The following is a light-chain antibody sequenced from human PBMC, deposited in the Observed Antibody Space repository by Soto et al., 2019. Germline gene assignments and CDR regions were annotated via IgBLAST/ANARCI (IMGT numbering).Light chain of an antibody. J-gene: IGKJ4*01. V-gene: IGKV1-39*01. CDR2: TTS. CDR1: QTFSNY. CDR3: QQSYSTPQT. Sequence: DIQMTQSPSSLSASVGDRVTIPCRASQTFSNYLNWYQQKPGKAPKLLIHTTSSLQSGVPSRFSGSGTGTDFTLTISSLQPEDFATYYCQQSYSTPQTFGGGTKVEI.